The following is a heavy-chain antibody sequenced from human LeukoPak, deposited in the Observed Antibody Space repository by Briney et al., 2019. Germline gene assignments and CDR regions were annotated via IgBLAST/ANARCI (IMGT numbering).Heavy chain of an antibody. CDR1: GGSISSGGYY. J-gene: IGHJ6*02. CDR2: IYYSGST. Sequence: SQTLSLTCTVSGGSISSGGYYWSWIRQHPGTGLEWIGYIYYSGSTYYNPSLKSRVTISVDTSKNQFSLKLSSVTAADTAVYYCARDCSSTSCYLLGNYYYGMDVWGQGTTVTVSS. D-gene: IGHD2-2*01. V-gene: IGHV4-31*03. CDR3: ARDCSSTSCYLLGNYYYGMDV.